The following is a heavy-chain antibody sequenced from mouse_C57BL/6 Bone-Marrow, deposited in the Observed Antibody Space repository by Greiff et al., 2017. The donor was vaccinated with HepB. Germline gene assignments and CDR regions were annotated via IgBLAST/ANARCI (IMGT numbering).Heavy chain of an antibody. D-gene: IGHD2-1*01. Sequence: VQLQQSGAELARPGASVKLSCKASGYTFTSYGISWVKQRTGQGLEWIGEIYPRSGNTYYNEKFKGKATLTADKSSSTAYMELRSLTSEDSAVYFCARSLYGNYGFAYWGQGTLVTVSA. V-gene: IGHV1-81*01. CDR1: GYTFTSYG. CDR2: IYPRSGNT. CDR3: ARSLYGNYGFAY. J-gene: IGHJ3*01.